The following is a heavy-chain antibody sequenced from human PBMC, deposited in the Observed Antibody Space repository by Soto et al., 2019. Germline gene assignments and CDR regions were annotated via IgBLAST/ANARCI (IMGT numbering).Heavy chain of an antibody. V-gene: IGHV3-49*03. J-gene: IGHJ4*02. CDR3: TRAHHDYGGSTTYYFDY. Sequence: HPGGSLRLSCTASGFTLGDYAMSWFRQAPGKGLEWVGFIRSKAYGGTTEYAASVKGRFTISRDDSKSIAYLQMNSLKTEDTAVYYCTRAHHDYGGSTTYYFDYWGQGT. CDR2: IRSKAYGGTT. D-gene: IGHD4-17*01. CDR1: GFTLGDYA.